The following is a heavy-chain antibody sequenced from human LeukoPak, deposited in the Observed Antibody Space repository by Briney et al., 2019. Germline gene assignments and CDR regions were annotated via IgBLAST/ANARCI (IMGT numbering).Heavy chain of an antibody. J-gene: IGHJ4*02. CDR2: ISGSGATT. Sequence: GGPLRLSCAAAGFTLSSYTVSWVRQAPGKGLEGVSIISGSGATTNYADSVKGRFTISRDNSRDTLHLQMNSLRGEDTAVYYCAARARYYHDSNGYSSFSYWGQGTLVTVSS. D-gene: IGHD3-22*01. CDR3: AARARYYHDSNGYSSFSY. V-gene: IGHV3-23*01. CDR1: GFTLSSYT.